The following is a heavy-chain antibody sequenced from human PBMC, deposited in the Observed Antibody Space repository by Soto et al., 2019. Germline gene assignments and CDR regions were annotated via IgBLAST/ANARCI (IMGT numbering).Heavy chain of an antibody. D-gene: IGHD5-18*01. CDR3: AKDLGYGYERYFDY. CDR2: ISGSSGST. J-gene: IGHJ4*02. CDR1: GFTFSSYA. V-gene: IGHV3-23*01. Sequence: GGSLRLSCAASGFTFSSYAMSWVRQAPGKGLEWVSAISGSSGSTYYADSVKGRFTISRDNSKNTLYLQMNSLRAEDTAVYYCAKDLGYGYERYFDYWGQGTLVTVSS.